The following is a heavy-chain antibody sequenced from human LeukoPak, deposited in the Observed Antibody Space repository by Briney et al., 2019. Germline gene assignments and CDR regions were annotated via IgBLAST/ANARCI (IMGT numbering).Heavy chain of an antibody. Sequence: SQTLSLTCAISGDSVSSNSVAWNWIRQSPSRGLEWLGRTYYMSKWYHEYAVSVKGRIVIDPDTSKNQFSLKLSSVTAADTAVYYCARMSGGSVGDYWGQGTLVTVSS. CDR2: TYYMSKWYH. J-gene: IGHJ4*02. CDR3: ARMSGGSVGDY. D-gene: IGHD2-15*01. V-gene: IGHV6-1*01. CDR1: GDSVSSNSVA.